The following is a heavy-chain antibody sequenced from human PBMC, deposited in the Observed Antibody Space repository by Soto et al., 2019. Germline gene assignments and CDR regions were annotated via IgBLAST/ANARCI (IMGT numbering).Heavy chain of an antibody. J-gene: IGHJ4*02. CDR3: ASARSEIPLRGVINY. CDR1: GGSITSSYS. Sequence: QLQLQESGPGLVKPSETLSLMCTVSGGSITSSYSWGWIRQPPGKGLEWIGTIYYSGSTNHNPSLRSRVTISLATSKNQYSLKLTSVTAADTALYYCASARSEIPLRGVINYWGQGTLVTVSS. V-gene: IGHV4-39*01. D-gene: IGHD3-10*01. CDR2: IYYSGST.